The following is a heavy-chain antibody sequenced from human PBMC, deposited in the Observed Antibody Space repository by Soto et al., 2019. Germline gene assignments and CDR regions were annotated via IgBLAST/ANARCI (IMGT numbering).Heavy chain of an antibody. Sequence: QVQLVQSGAEVKKPGSSVKVSCKASGGTFSSYAISWVRQAPGQGLEWMGGIIPIFGTANYAQKFQGRVTITADESTSTAYMELSSLRSEDTAVYYCAGGGGTIVVVTASEMAYWGQGTLVTVSS. CDR2: IIPIFGTA. D-gene: IGHD2-21*02. CDR1: GGTFSSYA. CDR3: AGGGGTIVVVTASEMAY. V-gene: IGHV1-69*12. J-gene: IGHJ4*02.